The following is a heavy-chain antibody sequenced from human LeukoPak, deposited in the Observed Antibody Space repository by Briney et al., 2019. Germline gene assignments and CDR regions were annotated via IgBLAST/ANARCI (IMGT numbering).Heavy chain of an antibody. V-gene: IGHV3-64*02. D-gene: IGHD1-26*01. CDR2: ISSNGGST. J-gene: IGHJ4*02. CDR1: GFTFSTYP. Sequence: GRSLRLSCAASGFTFSTYPMHWVRQAPGKGLEYVSGISSNGGSTYYADSVKGRFTMSRDNSKNTLYLQMGSLRAEDMAVYYCARGRGNYYFDYWGQGTLVTVSS. CDR3: ARGRGNYYFDY.